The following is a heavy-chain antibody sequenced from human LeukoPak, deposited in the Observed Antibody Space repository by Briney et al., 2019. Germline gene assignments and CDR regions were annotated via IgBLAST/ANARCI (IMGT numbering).Heavy chain of an antibody. Sequence: PGGSLRLSCTASGFTFSSYAMSWVRQAPGKGLEWVSAISGSGGSTYYADSVKGRFTISRDSSKNTLYLQMNSLRAEDTAVYYCAKIGDYYYYYMDVWGKGTTVTVSS. CDR2: ISGSGGST. D-gene: IGHD4-17*01. V-gene: IGHV3-23*01. CDR1: GFTFSSYA. CDR3: AKIGDYYYYYMDV. J-gene: IGHJ6*03.